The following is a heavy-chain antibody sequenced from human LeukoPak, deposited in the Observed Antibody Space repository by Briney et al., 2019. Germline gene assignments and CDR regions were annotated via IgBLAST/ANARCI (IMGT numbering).Heavy chain of an antibody. CDR1: GGSFSGYY. V-gene: IGHV4-59*01. CDR3: ASSLSLAFDI. Sequence: PSETLSLTCAVYGGSFSGYYWSWIRQPPGKGLEWIGYIYYSGSTNYNPSLKSRVTISVDTSKNQFSLKLSSVTAADTAVYYCASSLSLAFDIWGQGTMVTVSS. CDR2: IYYSGST. J-gene: IGHJ3*02.